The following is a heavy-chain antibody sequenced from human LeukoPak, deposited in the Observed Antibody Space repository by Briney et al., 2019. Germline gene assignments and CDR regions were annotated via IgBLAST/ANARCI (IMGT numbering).Heavy chain of an antibody. CDR3: AKDLQLMIRGVDDLPY. D-gene: IGHD3-10*01. CDR1: GFTFSSHG. J-gene: IGHJ4*02. Sequence: GGSLRLSCVASGFTFSSHGMHWVRQAPGKGLEWVAFIRYDGSNKYYADSVKGRFTISRDNSKNTLYLQMNSLRPEDTAVYFCAKDLQLMIRGVDDLPYWGQGTLVTVSS. V-gene: IGHV3-30*02. CDR2: IRYDGSNK.